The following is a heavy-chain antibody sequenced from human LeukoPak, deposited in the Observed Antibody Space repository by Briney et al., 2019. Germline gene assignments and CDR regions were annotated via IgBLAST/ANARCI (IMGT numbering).Heavy chain of an antibody. Sequence: PSETLSLTGTVSGGSISSNSYYWGWIRQPPGKGLEWIGSIYYSGSTYYNPSLKSRVTISVDTSKNQFSLKLSSVTAADTAVYYCARLPPQLWFDPWGQGTLVTVSS. CDR1: GGSISSNSYY. CDR3: ARLPPQLWFDP. D-gene: IGHD1-1*01. J-gene: IGHJ5*02. V-gene: IGHV4-39*01. CDR2: IYYSGST.